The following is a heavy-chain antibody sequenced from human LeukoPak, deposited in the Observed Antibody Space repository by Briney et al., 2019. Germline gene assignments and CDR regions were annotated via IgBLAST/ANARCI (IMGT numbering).Heavy chain of an antibody. J-gene: IGHJ4*02. D-gene: IGHD3-22*01. V-gene: IGHV3-21*01. CDR2: ISSGRGCI. Sequence: GGSLTLSCAASGFTFSTYSMNWVRQAPGKGLEWVSSISSGRGCIYYADSVKGRFSISRDNAKNSLYLQMNSLRAEDTAVYYCARQCYYYDSNESCDYWGQGTLVTVSS. CDR3: ARQCYYYDSNESCDY. CDR1: GFTFSTYS.